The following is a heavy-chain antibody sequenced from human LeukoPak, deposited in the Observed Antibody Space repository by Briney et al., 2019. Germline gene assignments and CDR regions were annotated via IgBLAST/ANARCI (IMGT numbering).Heavy chain of an antibody. CDR2: ITYDGSNK. D-gene: IGHD6-19*01. CDR1: GFTFSSYG. V-gene: IGHV3-30*18. J-gene: IGHJ4*02. Sequence: PGGSLRLSCAASGFTFSSYGMHWVRQAPGKGLEWVAVITYDGSNKYYADSVKGQFTISRDNSKNTLYLQMNSLRAEDTAVYYGAKEGYGYSSGWYYFDYWGQGTLVTVSS. CDR3: AKEGYGYSSGWYYFDY.